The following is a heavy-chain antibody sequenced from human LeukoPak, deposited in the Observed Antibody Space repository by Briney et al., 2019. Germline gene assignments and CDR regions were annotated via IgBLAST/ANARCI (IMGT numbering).Heavy chain of an antibody. J-gene: IGHJ4*02. V-gene: IGHV1-8*01. D-gene: IGHD3-16*01. CDR2: MNPNNGNT. CDR3: ARVHRMITFGGPRLTY. Sequence: ASVKVSCKASGYTFTSYDINWVRQATGQGLEWMGWMNPNNGNTGYAQKFQDRVTMTRNTSISTAYMELSSLRSEDTAVYYCARVHRMITFGGPRLTYWGQGTLVIVSS. CDR1: GYTFTSYD.